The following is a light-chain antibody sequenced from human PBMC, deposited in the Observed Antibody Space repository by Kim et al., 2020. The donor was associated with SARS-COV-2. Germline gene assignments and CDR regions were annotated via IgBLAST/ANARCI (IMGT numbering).Light chain of an antibody. CDR2: YDK. J-gene: IGLJ3*02. CDR3: QVWDSSSDPPV. CDR1: NIGSKS. Sequence: SYELTQPPSVSVAPGKTARITCGENNIGSKSVHWYQRKPGQAPVLVIYYDKDRPSGIPERFSGSNSGNAATLTISRVEAGDEADYFCQVWDSSSDPPVFGGGTQLTVL. V-gene: IGLV3-21*01.